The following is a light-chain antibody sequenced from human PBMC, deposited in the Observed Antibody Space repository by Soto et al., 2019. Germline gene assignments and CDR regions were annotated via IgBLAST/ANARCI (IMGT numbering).Light chain of an antibody. J-gene: IGKJ1*01. V-gene: IGKV3-20*01. CDR2: GAS. CDR1: QSVTSF. Sequence: EIVLTQSPGTLSLSQGERATLSCRASQSVTSFLGWYHQKPGQAPRLLIYGASIRAPGIPDRFSGSGSGTDFTLTISRLEPADFGVYYCQQYSSSVPTFGHGTKVEIK. CDR3: QQYSSSVPT.